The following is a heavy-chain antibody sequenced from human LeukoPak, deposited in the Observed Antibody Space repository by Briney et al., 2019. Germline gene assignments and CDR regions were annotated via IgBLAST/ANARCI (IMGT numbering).Heavy chain of an antibody. Sequence: GASVKVSCKASGYTFTTNYAINWVRQAPGQGLEWMGWIDTNTGNPTYAQGFTGRFVFSLDTSVSTAYLQISSLKAEDTAVYYCARVGPSVLILDYWGQGTLVTVSS. CDR1: GYTFTTNYA. J-gene: IGHJ4*02. V-gene: IGHV7-4-1*02. CDR3: ARVGPSVLILDY. D-gene: IGHD2-8*01. CDR2: IDTNTGNP.